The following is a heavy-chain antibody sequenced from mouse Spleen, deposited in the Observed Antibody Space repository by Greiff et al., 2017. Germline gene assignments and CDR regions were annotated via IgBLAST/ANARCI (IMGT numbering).Heavy chain of an antibody. CDR2: IYPGDGDT. D-gene: IGHD2-3*01. CDR3: ARKFDGYYAMDY. J-gene: IGHJ4*01. V-gene: IGHV1-80*01. Sequence: VQLQQPGTELVKPGASVKLSCKASGYTFTSYWMNWVKQRPGQGLEWIGQIYPGDGDTNYNGKFKGKATLTADKSSSTAYTQLSSLTSEDSAVYFCARKFDGYYAMDYWGQGTSVTVSS. CDR1: GYTFTSYW.